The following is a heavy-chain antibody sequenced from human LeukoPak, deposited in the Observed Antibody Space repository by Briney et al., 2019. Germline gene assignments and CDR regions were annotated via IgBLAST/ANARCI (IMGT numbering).Heavy chain of an antibody. V-gene: IGHV4-34*01. D-gene: IGHD6-13*01. CDR2: INHSGST. CDR1: GGSFSGYY. Sequence: SETLSLTCAVYGGSFSGYYWSWIRQPPGKGLEWIGEINHSGSTNYNPSLKSRVTISVDTSKNQFSLKLSSVTAADTAVYYCARGGMNGHSSWYRPEYFQHWGQGTLVTVSS. CDR3: ARGGMNGHSSWYRPEYFQH. J-gene: IGHJ1*01.